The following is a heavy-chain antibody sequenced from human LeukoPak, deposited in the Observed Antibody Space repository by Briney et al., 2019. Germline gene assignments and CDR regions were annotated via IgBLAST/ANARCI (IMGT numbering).Heavy chain of an antibody. CDR1: GFTFSRYW. J-gene: IGHJ4*02. Sequence: PGGSLRLSCAASGFTFSRYWMSWVRQAPGKGLEWVASIKQDGGEKYYVDSVKGRFTVSRDNAKNSVYVQMNRLRVEDTAIYYCARDADLGATISGAFDIWGQGTLVTVSP. CDR3: ARDADLGATISGAFDI. D-gene: IGHD5-24*01. V-gene: IGHV3-7*01. CDR2: IKQDGGEK.